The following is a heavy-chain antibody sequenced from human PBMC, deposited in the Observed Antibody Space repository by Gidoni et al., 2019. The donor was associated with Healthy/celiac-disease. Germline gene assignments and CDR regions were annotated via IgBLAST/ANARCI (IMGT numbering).Heavy chain of an antibody. J-gene: IGHJ5*02. CDR3: AIDSGYDSHWFDP. V-gene: IGHV1-2*06. CDR2: INPNSGGT. CDR1: GYTFTGYY. D-gene: IGHD5-12*01. Sequence: QVQLVQSGAEVKMPGASVKVSCKASGYTFTGYYMHWVRQAPGQGLEWMRRINPNSGGTNYAQKFQGRVTMTRDTSISTAYMELGRLRSDDTAVYYCAIDSGYDSHWFDPWGQGTLVTVSS.